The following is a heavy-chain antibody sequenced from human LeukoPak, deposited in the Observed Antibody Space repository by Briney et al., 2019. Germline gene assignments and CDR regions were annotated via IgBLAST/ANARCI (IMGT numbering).Heavy chain of an antibody. CDR3: ARDRLTNDAFDI. J-gene: IGHJ3*02. CDR1: GFTIGGFA. V-gene: IGHV3-23*01. D-gene: IGHD2-8*01. Sequence: GGSLRLSCAASGFTIGGFAMTWVRQAPGKGLEWVSSICSDYKTHYSESVKGRFTISRDNSKNTLYLQMNSLRAEDTAMYYCARDRLTNDAFDIWGQGTMVTVSS. CDR2: ICSDYKT.